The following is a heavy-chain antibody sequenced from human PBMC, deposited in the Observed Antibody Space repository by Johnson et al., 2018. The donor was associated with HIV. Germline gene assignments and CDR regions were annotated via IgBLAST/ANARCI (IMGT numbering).Heavy chain of an antibody. D-gene: IGHD5-12*01. V-gene: IGHV3-7*01. CDR1: GFTFSDYY. J-gene: IGHJ3*02. CDR3: ARERSRGGYSGYDYGAFDI. Sequence: VQLVESGGGLVKPGGSLRLSCAASGFTFSDYYMSWIRQAPGKGLEWVGNIQEDGSQIHYMDSVKGRFTISSDNAENSLYLQMTSLRGEDTAVYYCARERSRGGYSGYDYGAFDIWGQGTMVTVSS. CDR2: IQEDGSQI.